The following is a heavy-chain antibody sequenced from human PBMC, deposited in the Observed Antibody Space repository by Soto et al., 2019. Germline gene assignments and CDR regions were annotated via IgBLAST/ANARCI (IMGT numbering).Heavy chain of an antibody. CDR3: ARDDCSGGSCYFDP. J-gene: IGHJ4*02. D-gene: IGHD2-15*01. Sequence: ASVKVSCKASGYTFTSYGISWVRQAPGQGLEWMGWISAYNGNANYAQKLQGRVTMTTDTSTSTAYMELRSLRSDDTAVYYCARDDCSGGSCYFDPWGRATLVTVSS. V-gene: IGHV1-18*01. CDR1: GYTFTSYG. CDR2: ISAYNGNA.